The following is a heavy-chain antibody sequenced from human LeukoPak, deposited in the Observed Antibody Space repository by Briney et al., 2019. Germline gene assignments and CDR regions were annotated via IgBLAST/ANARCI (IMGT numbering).Heavy chain of an antibody. CDR2: INSDGSST. CDR1: GFTFSSYW. V-gene: IGHV3-74*01. CDR3: AGHITRAITEDY. J-gene: IGHJ4*02. Sequence: GGSLRLSCAAPGFTFSSYWMHWVRQAPGKGLVWVSRINSDGSSTNYADSVKGRFTISRDNAKNTLYLQMNSLRAEDTAVYYCAGHITRAITEDYWGQGTLVTVSS. D-gene: IGHD1-20*01.